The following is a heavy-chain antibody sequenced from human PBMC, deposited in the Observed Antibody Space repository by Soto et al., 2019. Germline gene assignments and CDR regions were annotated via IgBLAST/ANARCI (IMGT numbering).Heavy chain of an antibody. CDR1: GGTFSSYA. D-gene: IGHD3-3*01. Sequence: ASVKVSCKASGGTFSSYAISWVRQAPGQGLEWMGGIIPIFGTANYAQKFQGRVTITADESTSTAYMELSSLRSEDTAVYYCATPQVGGYYTDYYYGMDVWGQGTTVTVSS. CDR3: ATPQVGGYYTDYYYGMDV. CDR2: IIPIFGTA. J-gene: IGHJ6*02. V-gene: IGHV1-69*13.